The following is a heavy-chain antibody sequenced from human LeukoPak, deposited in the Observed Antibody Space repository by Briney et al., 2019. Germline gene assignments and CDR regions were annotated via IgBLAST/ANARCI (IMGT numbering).Heavy chain of an antibody. CDR2: IYYSGST. CDR1: GGSISSYY. D-gene: IGHD3-16*01. CDR3: ARHYGYVDY. V-gene: IGHV4-59*08. Sequence: NSSETLSLTCTVSGGSISSYYWSWIRQPPGKGLERIGYIYYSGSTNYNPSLKSRVTISVDTSKNQFSLKLSSVTAADTAVYYCARHYGYVDYWGQGTLVTVSS. J-gene: IGHJ4*02.